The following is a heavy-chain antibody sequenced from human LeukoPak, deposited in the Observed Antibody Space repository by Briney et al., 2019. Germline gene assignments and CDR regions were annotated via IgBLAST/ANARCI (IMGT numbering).Heavy chain of an antibody. CDR2: IYTSGST. J-gene: IGHJ6*02. CDR3: ASGRQQLAHYGMDV. Sequence: SETLSLTCTVSGGSISSGSYYWSWIRQPAGKGLEWIGRIYTSGSTNYNPSLKSRVTISVDTSKNQFSLKLSSVTAADTAVYYCASGRQQLAHYGMDVWGQGTTVTVSS. D-gene: IGHD6-13*01. CDR1: GGSISSGSYY. V-gene: IGHV4-61*02.